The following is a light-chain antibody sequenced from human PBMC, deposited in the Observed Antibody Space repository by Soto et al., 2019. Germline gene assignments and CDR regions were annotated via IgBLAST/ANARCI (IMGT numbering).Light chain of an antibody. CDR1: QSVSSNY. CDR3: QQRSDWPPIT. Sequence: SLSFSPGESATFSCRARQSVSSNYLAWYQQKPGQAPRLLIYGAFKRATGIPDRFSGSGSGTDFTLTISRMEPEDSAVYYCQQRSDWPPITFGQGTRLEIK. CDR2: GAF. V-gene: IGKV3D-20*02. J-gene: IGKJ5*01.